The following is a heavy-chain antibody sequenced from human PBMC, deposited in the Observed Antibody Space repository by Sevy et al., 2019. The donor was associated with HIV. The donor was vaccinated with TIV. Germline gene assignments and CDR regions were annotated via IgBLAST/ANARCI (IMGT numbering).Heavy chain of an antibody. CDR1: GFTFSSYG. CDR3: ASGAYYYASRTENFDY. J-gene: IGHJ4*02. CDR2: IWYDGSSK. D-gene: IGHD3-10*01. V-gene: IGHV3-33*01. Sequence: GGSLRLSCAASGFTFSSYGMHWVRQAPGKGLAWVALIWYDGSSKYYADSVKGRFTISRDNSKNTLYLQMNSLRAEDTAVYYCASGAYYYASRTENFDYWGQGTLVTVSS.